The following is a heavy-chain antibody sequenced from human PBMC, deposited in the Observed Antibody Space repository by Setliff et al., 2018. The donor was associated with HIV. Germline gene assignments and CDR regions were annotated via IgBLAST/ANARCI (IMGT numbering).Heavy chain of an antibody. CDR2: IIPMFGGA. Sequence: SVKVSCKASGGPFSWSAISWVRQAPGQGLEWMGGIIPMFGGATYAQRFQGRVTITTDQSTSTAYMELNSLRSEDTAVYYCARDPPAQCSGGNGFAPWGQGTLVSVSS. V-gene: IGHV1-69*05. J-gene: IGHJ5*02. CDR1: GGPFSWSA. CDR3: ARDPPAQCSGGNGFAP. D-gene: IGHD2-15*01.